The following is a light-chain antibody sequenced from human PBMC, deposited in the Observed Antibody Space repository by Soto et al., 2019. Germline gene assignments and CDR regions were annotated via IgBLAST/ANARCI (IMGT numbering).Light chain of an antibody. CDR3: SSYAGSNNVL. CDR1: SSDVGGYNS. J-gene: IGLJ2*01. Sequence: QSALTHPPSASGSPGQSVTISCTGASSDVGGYNSVSWYQQHPGNATKLMIYEVSKRPSGVPDRFSGSKSGNTASLTVSGLQPDDEDDYYCSSYAGSNNVLFGGGTKLTVL. CDR2: EVS. V-gene: IGLV2-8*01.